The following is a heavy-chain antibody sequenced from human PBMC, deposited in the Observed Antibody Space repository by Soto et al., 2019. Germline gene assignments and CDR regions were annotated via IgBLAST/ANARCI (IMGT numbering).Heavy chain of an antibody. CDR2: INSDGSST. CDR3: ARELRYCSGGSCLVWYAFDI. D-gene: IGHD2-15*01. V-gene: IGHV3-74*01. J-gene: IGHJ3*02. Sequence: GGSLRLSCAASGFTFSSYWMHWVRQAPGKGLVWVSRINSDGSSTSYADSVKGRFTISRDNAKNTLYLQMNSLRAEDTAVYYCARELRYCSGGSCLVWYAFDIWGQGTMVTVSS. CDR1: GFTFSSYW.